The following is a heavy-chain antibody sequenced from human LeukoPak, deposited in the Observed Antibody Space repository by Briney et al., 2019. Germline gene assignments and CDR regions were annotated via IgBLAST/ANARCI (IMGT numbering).Heavy chain of an antibody. CDR2: INHSGST. CDR3: ARLKAELLWFGESRVAFDI. J-gene: IGHJ3*02. Sequence: SETLSLTCAVYGGSFSGYYWSWIRQPPGKGLEWIGEINHSGSTNYNPSLKSRVTISVDTSKNQFSLKLSSVTAADTAVYYCARLKAELLWFGESRVAFDIWGQGTMVTVSS. CDR1: GGSFSGYY. V-gene: IGHV4-34*01. D-gene: IGHD3-10*01.